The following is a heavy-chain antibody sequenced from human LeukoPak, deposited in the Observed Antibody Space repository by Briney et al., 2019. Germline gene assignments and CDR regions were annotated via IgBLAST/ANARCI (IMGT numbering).Heavy chain of an antibody. CDR2: ISSGSRTI. J-gene: IGHJ4*02. CDR3: ARESISGHRDFDY. CDR1: GFTFSSYS. D-gene: IGHD1-26*01. Sequence: PGGSLRLSCAASGFTFSSYSMNWVRRAPGKGLEWVSYISSGSRTIYYADSVKGRFTVSRDNAKNSLYLQMNSLRAEDTAVYYCARESISGHRDFDYWGQGALVTVSS. V-gene: IGHV3-48*01.